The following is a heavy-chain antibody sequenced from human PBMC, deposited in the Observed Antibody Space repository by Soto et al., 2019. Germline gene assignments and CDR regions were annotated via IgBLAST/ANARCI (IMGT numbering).Heavy chain of an antibody. CDR2: IRTSVGDT. J-gene: IGHJ4*02. D-gene: IGHD4-17*01. CDR1: GFTFSSYA. Sequence: GGSLRLSCAASGFTFSSYAMNWVRQAPGKGLEWVSTIRTSVGDTYYAASVKGRFTISRDNSKSTVYLHLNSLRAEDTAIYYCAKDPTYDYGYFDSWGQGTLVTISS. CDR3: AKDPTYDYGYFDS. V-gene: IGHV3-23*01.